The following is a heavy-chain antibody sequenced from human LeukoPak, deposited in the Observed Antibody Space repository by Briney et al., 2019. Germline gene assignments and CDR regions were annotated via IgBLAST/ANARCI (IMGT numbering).Heavy chain of an antibody. Sequence: SETLSLTCAVYGGSFSGYYWSWIRQPPGKGPEWIGETNHSGSTNYNPSLKSRVTISVDTSKNQFSLKLTSVTAADTAVYYCARAAYCSGGSCQYYMDVWGKGTTVTVSS. J-gene: IGHJ6*03. CDR2: TNHSGST. CDR3: ARAAYCSGGSCQYYMDV. V-gene: IGHV4-34*01. CDR1: GGSFSGYY. D-gene: IGHD2-15*01.